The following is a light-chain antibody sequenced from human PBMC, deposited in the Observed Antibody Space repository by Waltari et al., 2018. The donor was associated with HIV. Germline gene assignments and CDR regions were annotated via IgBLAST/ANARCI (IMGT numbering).Light chain of an antibody. CDR1: ALPKQY. CDR2: KDS. Sequence: SYELTQPPSVSVSPGQTARITCSGDALPKQYAYWYQQKPGQAPGLVIYKDSERPSGIPERFSGSSSGTTVTLTISGVQAEDEADYYCQSADSSGTMEVFGGGTKLTVL. V-gene: IGLV3-25*03. CDR3: QSADSSGTMEV. J-gene: IGLJ2*01.